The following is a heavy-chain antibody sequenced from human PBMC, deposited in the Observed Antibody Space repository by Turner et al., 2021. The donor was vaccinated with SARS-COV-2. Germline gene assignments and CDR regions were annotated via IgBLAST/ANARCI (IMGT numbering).Heavy chain of an antibody. CDR2: IYSSGTT. V-gene: IGHV4-59*08. J-gene: IGHJ6*02. CDR1: GGCISSYY. D-gene: IGHD5-18*01. CDR3: ASVNVDTPYCGMDV. Sequence: QVQLQESGPGLETPSETLSLTRTVSGGCISSYYWSWIRQPPGKGLEWVGYIYSSGTTNYDPSLRRRVTISENTTKNQFSLRLSSVTAEDTAVYCWASVNVDTPYCGMDVWGQGTTVTVSS.